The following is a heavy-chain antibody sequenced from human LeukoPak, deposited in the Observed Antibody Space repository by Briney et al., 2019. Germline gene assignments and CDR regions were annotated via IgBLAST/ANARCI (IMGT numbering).Heavy chain of an antibody. Sequence: SETLSLTCTVSGGSISSGGYYWSWIRQHPGKGLEWIGYIYYSGSTYYNPSLKSRVTISVDTSKNQFSLKLSSVTAADTAVYYCARGGNYYDSSGAFFSLAFDIWGQGTMVTVSS. CDR1: GGSISSGGYY. D-gene: IGHD3-22*01. V-gene: IGHV4-30-4*08. CDR3: ARGGNYYDSSGAFFSLAFDI. J-gene: IGHJ3*02. CDR2: IYYSGST.